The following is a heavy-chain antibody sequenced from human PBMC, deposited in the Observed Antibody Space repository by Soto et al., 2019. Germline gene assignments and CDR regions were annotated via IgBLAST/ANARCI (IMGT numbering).Heavy chain of an antibody. V-gene: IGHV3-23*01. CDR1: GFTFSSYA. CDR3: AKTANGWFSAFDI. J-gene: IGHJ3*02. D-gene: IGHD6-19*01. Sequence: EVQLLESGGGLVQPGGSLRLSCAASGFTFSSYAMSWVRQAPGKGLEWVSAISGSGGTTYYADSVKGRFTFSRDNSKNTLYLQMNSLRGEDTDVYYCAKTANGWFSAFDIWGHGTMVTVSS. CDR2: ISGSGGTT.